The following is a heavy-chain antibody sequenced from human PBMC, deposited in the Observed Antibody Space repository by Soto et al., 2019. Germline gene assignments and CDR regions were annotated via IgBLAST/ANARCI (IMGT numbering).Heavy chain of an antibody. D-gene: IGHD1-26*01. J-gene: IGHJ4*01. Sequence: PSQTLSLTCAITGDSVSSNSAGWSCVSQCPSRGLEWLGRTYYRSKWYYEYAVSVRGRITINPDTSKNQYSLQLNSVTPEDTAVYFCARGEQYSGRIFDYWGQGTLVTVSS. CDR1: GDSVSSNSAG. V-gene: IGHV6-1*01. CDR2: TYYRSKWYY. CDR3: ARGEQYSGRIFDY.